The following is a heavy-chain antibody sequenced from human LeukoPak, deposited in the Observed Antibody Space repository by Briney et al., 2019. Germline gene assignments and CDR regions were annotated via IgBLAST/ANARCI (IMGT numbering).Heavy chain of an antibody. CDR3: ATEPPVTCYYGSGSPRSFDY. CDR2: ISGSGGST. D-gene: IGHD3-10*01. J-gene: IGHJ4*02. V-gene: IGHV3-23*01. CDR1: GFTFSSYA. Sequence: GGSLRLSCAASGFTFSSYAMSWVRQAPGKGLEWVSAISGSGGSTYYADSVKGRFTISRDNSKNTLYLQMNSLRAEDTAVYYCATEPPVTCYYGSGSPRSFDYWGQGTLVTVSS.